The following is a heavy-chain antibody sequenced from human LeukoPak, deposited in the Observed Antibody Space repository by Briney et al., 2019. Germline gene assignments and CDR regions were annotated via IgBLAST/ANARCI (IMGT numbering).Heavy chain of an antibody. Sequence: TSETLSLTCTVSGGSISSYYWSWIRQPPGKGLEWIGYIYNSGSTNYNPSLKSRVTISVVTSKNQFSLKLSSVTAADTAVYYCARLYCSGGSCYRGFIDYWGQGTLVTVSS. CDR1: GGSISSYY. J-gene: IGHJ4*02. D-gene: IGHD2-15*01. CDR3: ARLYCSGGSCYRGFIDY. CDR2: IYNSGST. V-gene: IGHV4-59*08.